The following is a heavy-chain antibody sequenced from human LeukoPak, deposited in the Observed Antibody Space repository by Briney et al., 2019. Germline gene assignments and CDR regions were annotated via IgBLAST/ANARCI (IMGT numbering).Heavy chain of an antibody. V-gene: IGHV3-23*01. J-gene: IGHJ4*02. Sequence: GGSLRLSCAASGFTFSSYAMSWVRQAPGKGLEWVSAISSSGGATYYADSVKGRFTISRDNSKNTLYLQMNSLRAEDTAIFYCAKRNPYYFDYWGQGTLVTVFS. CDR1: GFTFSSYA. CDR3: AKRNPYYFDY. D-gene: IGHD1-14*01. CDR2: ISSSGGAT.